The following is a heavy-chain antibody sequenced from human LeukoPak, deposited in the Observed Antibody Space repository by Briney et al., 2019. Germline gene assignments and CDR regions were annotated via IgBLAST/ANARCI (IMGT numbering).Heavy chain of an antibody. J-gene: IGHJ4*02. D-gene: IGHD3-9*01. CDR3: ARSPDILTGENFDY. Sequence: ASVKVSCKASGYTFSGYYMHWVRQAPGQGLEWMGWINPKSGGTNEAQKFHDRVTMTRDTSIRPAYMEVSRLRSDDTAVYYCARSPDILTGENFDYWGQGTLVTVSS. V-gene: IGHV1-2*02. CDR1: GYTFSGYY. CDR2: INPKSGGT.